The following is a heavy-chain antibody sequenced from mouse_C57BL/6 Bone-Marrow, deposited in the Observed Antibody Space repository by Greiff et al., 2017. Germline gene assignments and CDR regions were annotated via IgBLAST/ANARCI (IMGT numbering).Heavy chain of an antibody. CDR2: IDPENGDT. D-gene: IGHD2-4*01. CDR3: ATDYDEEDYFDY. J-gene: IGHJ2*01. V-gene: IGHV14-4*01. Sequence: VQLQQSGAELVRPGASVKLSCTASGFNIKDDSMHWVKQRPEQGLEWIGWIDPENGDTEYASKFQGKATITADTSSNTAYMQLSSLTSEDTAVYYCATDYDEEDYFDYWGQGTTLTVSS. CDR1: GFNIKDDS.